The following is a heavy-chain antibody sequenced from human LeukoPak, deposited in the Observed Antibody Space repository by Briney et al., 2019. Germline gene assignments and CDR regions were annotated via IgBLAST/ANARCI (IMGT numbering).Heavy chain of an antibody. CDR1: GYTFIDYY. Sequence: ASVKFSCKASGYTFIDYYIHWLRQAPGQGLEWRGRINPNIPNTDDTDYAQNFQGRVTMTRDTSISTAFMELSRLTSDDTAVYYCARDLPSTSNWELDYWGQGTLVTVSS. D-gene: IGHD7-27*01. CDR3: ARDLPSTSNWELDY. V-gene: IGHV1-2*06. J-gene: IGHJ4*02. CDR2: INPNIPNTDDT.